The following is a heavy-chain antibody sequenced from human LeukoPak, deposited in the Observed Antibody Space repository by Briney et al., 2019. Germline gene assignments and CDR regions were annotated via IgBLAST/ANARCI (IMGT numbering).Heavy chain of an antibody. CDR3: ARLIGSNCSGGSCYQYYFDY. Sequence: GESLKISCKGSGYSFTSYWIGWVRQMPGKGLEWMGIIHPGDSDTRYSPSFQGQVTISADKSISTAYLQWSSLKASDTAMYYCARLIGSNCSGGSCYQYYFDYWGQGTLVTVSS. D-gene: IGHD2-15*01. J-gene: IGHJ4*02. CDR1: GYSFTSYW. CDR2: IHPGDSDT. V-gene: IGHV5-51*01.